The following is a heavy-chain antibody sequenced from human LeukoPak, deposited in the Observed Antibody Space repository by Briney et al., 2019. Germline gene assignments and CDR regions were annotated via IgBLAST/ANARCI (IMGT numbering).Heavy chain of an antibody. CDR1: GSTFTGYY. J-gene: IGHJ4*02. V-gene: IGHV1-2*02. Sequence: ASVKLSCKASGSTFTGYYIHWERQAPGQGLGWMGGFNPNSGGTNYAQKFQGRVTMTRDTSISTAYMELSRLRSDDTAVYSCARDGRPFYDILTGYSTFDYWGQGTLATVSS. D-gene: IGHD3-9*01. CDR2: FNPNSGGT. CDR3: ARDGRPFYDILTGYSTFDY.